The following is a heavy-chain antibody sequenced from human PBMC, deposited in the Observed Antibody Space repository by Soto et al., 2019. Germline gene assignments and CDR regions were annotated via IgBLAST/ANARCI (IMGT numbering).Heavy chain of an antibody. V-gene: IGHV3-30-3*01. CDR1: GFTFSSYA. D-gene: IGHD5-18*01. Sequence: QVQLVESGGGVVQPGRSLRLSCAASGFTFSSYAMHWVRQAPGKGLEWVAVISYDGSNKYYADSVKGRFTISRDNSKNTLSLQMNSLRAEDTAVYYCARGATAMAHPMFDYWGQGTLVTVSS. CDR2: ISYDGSNK. CDR3: ARGATAMAHPMFDY. J-gene: IGHJ4*02.